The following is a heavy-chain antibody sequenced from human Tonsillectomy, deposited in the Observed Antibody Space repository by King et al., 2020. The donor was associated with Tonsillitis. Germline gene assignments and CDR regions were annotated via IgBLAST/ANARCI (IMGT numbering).Heavy chain of an antibody. D-gene: IGHD1-26*01. CDR3: AKSGTPG. J-gene: IGHJ4*02. V-gene: IGHV3-30*02. Sequence: VQLVESGGGVVQPGGSLRLSCAASGFTFSSFGMHWVRQAPGKGLEWVAFLRYDGSNKYYENSVKGRFTISRDNSKKTLSLPMNSLRAEDTSVYYCAKSGTPGWGQGTLVTVSS. CDR1: GFTFSSFG. CDR2: LRYDGSNK.